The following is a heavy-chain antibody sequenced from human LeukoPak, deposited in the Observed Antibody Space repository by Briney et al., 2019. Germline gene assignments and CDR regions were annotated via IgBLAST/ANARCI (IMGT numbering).Heavy chain of an antibody. J-gene: IGHJ6*02. CDR3: ARDHVHGMDV. CDR1: GYTFTSYG. Sequence: ASVKVSCKASGYTFTSYGFIWVRQAPGQGLEWMGWISVYNGNTKYAQKFQGRVTMTTDTSTSTAYMELRSLRSDDMAVYYCARDHVHGMDVWGQGTTVIVSS. V-gene: IGHV1-18*03. D-gene: IGHD6-6*01. CDR2: ISVYNGNT.